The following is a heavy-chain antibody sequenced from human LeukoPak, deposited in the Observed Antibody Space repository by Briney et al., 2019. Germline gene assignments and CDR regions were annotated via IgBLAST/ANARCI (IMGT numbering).Heavy chain of an antibody. Sequence: GGSLRLSCTASGFTVGNYYMSWVRQAPGKGLEWVAIIYHDRSTYYAASVKGRFTISRDDSKNMVLLRMDSLRAEDTAIYYCARDSAFSSYSYWGQGALVTVSS. CDR1: GFTVGNYY. V-gene: IGHV3-53*01. J-gene: IGHJ4*02. D-gene: IGHD2-21*01. CDR3: ARDSAFSSYSY. CDR2: IYHDRST.